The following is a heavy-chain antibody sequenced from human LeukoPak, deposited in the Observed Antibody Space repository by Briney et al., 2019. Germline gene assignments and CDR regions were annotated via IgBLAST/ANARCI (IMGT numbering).Heavy chain of an antibody. J-gene: IGHJ5*02. Sequence: SVKVSCKASGGTFSSYAISWVRQAPGQGLEWMGGIIPTFGTANYAQKFQGRVTITADKSTSTAYMELSSLRSEDTAVYYCARRTFKGWLLLDGWFDPWGQGTLVTVSS. V-gene: IGHV1-69*06. D-gene: IGHD3-22*01. CDR1: GGTFSSYA. CDR2: IIPTFGTA. CDR3: ARRTFKGWLLLDGWFDP.